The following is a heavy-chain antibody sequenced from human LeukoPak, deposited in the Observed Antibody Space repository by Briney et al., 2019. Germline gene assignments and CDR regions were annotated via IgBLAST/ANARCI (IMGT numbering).Heavy chain of an antibody. V-gene: IGHV3-48*03. CDR2: INSGGTPI. CDR1: GFILSNYE. D-gene: IGHD6-19*01. J-gene: IGHJ5*02. CDR3: ARDFSGWSVDP. Sequence: GGSLRLSCAASGFILSNYEMNWVRQAPGKGLEWISYINSGGTPIYYADSVKGRFTMSRDYAKNSLYLQMNSLRAEDAAVYYCARDFSGWSVDPWGQGTLVTVSS.